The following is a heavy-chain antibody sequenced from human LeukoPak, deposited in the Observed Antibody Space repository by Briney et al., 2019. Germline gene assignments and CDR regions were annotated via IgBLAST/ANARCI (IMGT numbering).Heavy chain of an antibody. V-gene: IGHV3-7*01. Sequence: GGSLRLSCAASGFTFSSYWMSWVRQAPGKGLEWVANIKQDGSEKYYVDSVKGRFTISRDNAKNSLYLQMNSLRAEDTAVYYCAASYYDFWSGYRPPDYWGQGTLVTVSS. D-gene: IGHD3-3*01. CDR3: AASYYDFWSGYRPPDY. CDR1: GFTFSSYW. J-gene: IGHJ4*02. CDR2: IKQDGSEK.